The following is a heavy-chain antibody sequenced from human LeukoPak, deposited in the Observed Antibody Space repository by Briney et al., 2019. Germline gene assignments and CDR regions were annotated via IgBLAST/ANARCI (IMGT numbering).Heavy chain of an antibody. J-gene: IGHJ6*03. V-gene: IGHV4-4*07. CDR3: ARDIAAAGAYYYYYMDV. CDR2: IYTSGST. CDR1: GGSISSYY. Sequence: PSETLSLTCTVSGGSISSYYWSWIRQPAGKGLEWIGRIYTSGSTNYNPSLKSRVTMSVDTSKNQFSLKLSSVTAADTVVYYCARDIAAAGAYYYYYMDVWGKGTTVTVSS. D-gene: IGHD6-13*01.